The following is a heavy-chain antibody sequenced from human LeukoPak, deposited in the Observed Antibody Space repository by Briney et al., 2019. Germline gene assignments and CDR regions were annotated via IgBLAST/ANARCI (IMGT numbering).Heavy chain of an antibody. J-gene: IGHJ3*02. CDR1: AGSISSGGYY. V-gene: IGHV4-31*03. D-gene: IGHD2-15*01. CDR3: AREGYCSGGSCYSREVDAFNI. Sequence: SETLSLTCTVSAGSISSGGYYWRWIRQHPGKGLEWIGYIYSSGSTYYNPSLKSRVTISVDTSKNQFSLKLSSVTAADTGVYYCAREGYCSGGSCYSREVDAFNIWGQGTMVTVSS. CDR2: IYSSGST.